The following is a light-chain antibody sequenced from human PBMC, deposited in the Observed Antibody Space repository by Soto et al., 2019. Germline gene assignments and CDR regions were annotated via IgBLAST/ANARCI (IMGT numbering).Light chain of an antibody. Sequence: QSVLAQPASVSGSPGQSITISCTGTSSDVGGYNYVSWYQQHPGKAPKVMIYDASNRPSGVSNRFSGSKSGNTASLTISGLQAEDEADYFCSSYTSSGTYGFGTGTKVTVL. V-gene: IGLV2-14*01. CDR3: SSYTSSGTYG. J-gene: IGLJ1*01. CDR2: DAS. CDR1: SSDVGGYNY.